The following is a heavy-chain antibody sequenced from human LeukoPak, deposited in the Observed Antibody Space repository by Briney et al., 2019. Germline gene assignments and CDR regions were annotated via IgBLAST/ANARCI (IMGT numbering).Heavy chain of an antibody. Sequence: ASVKVSCKASGYTFTSYAIHWVRQAPGQGLEWMGWITPSGGTDYPQKFQGRVAITTDTSISTAFMELSRLRSDDTAVYYCARDRYSDTSGPDYWGQGTLVTVSS. CDR2: ITPSGGT. J-gene: IGHJ4*02. D-gene: IGHD3-22*01. CDR1: GYTFTSYA. V-gene: IGHV1-2*02. CDR3: ARDRYSDTSGPDY.